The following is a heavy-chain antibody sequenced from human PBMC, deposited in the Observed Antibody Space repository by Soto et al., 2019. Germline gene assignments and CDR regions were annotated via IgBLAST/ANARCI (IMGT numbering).Heavy chain of an antibody. V-gene: IGHV1-18*01. CDR1: GYTFTSYG. J-gene: IGHJ6*02. CDR3: ARDGYYDSSGYYNYYGMDV. Sequence: ASVKVSCKASGYTFTSYGISWVRQAPGQGLEWMGWISAYNGNTNYAQKLQGRVTMTTDTSTSTAYMELRSLRSDDTAVYYCARDGYYDSSGYYNYYGMDVWGQGTTVTVSS. D-gene: IGHD3-22*01. CDR2: ISAYNGNT.